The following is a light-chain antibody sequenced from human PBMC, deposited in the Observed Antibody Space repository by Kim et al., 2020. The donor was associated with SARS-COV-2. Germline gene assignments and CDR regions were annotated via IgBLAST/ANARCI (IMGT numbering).Light chain of an antibody. CDR3: QKYSSVPPWT. CDR2: GAS. J-gene: IGKJ1*01. CDR1: QDISFY. V-gene: IGKV1-27*01. Sequence: DIQMTQSPSSLSASVGDRVTITCRASQDISFYLAWYQHKPGKVPKLLIYGASTLRSGVPSRFSGSGSGTDFSLTISSLQPEDVATYYCQKYSSVPPWTFGQGTKVEIK.